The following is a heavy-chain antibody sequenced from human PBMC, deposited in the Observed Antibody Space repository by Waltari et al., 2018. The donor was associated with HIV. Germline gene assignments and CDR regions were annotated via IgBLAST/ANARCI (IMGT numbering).Heavy chain of an antibody. J-gene: IGHJ5*02. CDR2: VSHSADT. CDR1: GTSFSGYY. CDR3: ARGSQHHDH. V-gene: IGHV4-34*01. Sequence: QVQLQQWATGLLKPSGTLSLRCAIYGTSFSGYYWSWIRQTPALGLEWIGEVSHSADTNYNPSFAGRVSISADVSKNQLSLNLTSLTAADTGVYFCARGSQHHDHWGQGTPVTVSS.